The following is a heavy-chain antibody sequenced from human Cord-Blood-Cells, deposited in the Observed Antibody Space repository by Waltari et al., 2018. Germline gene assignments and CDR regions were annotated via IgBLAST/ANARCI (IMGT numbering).Heavy chain of an antibody. V-gene: IGHV4-34*01. J-gene: IGHJ3*02. CDR2: ITHSGST. D-gene: IGHD3-10*01. CDR3: ARPRGMVRGVITDAFDI. Sequence: QVQLQQWGAGLLKPSETLSLTCAVYGGSFSGYYWSWIRQPPGKGLEWIGEITHSGSTNYNPSLKSRVTISVDTSKNQFSLKLSSVTAADTAVYYCARPRGMVRGVITDAFDIWGQGTMVTVSS. CDR1: GGSFSGYY.